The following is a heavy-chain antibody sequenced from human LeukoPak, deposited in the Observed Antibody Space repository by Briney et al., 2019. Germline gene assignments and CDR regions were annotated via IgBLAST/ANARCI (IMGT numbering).Heavy chain of an antibody. V-gene: IGHV1-2*02. J-gene: IGHJ4*02. CDR1: GYAFTGYY. CDR3: AREGLIVAGTFDY. CDR2: TNPNSGGT. Sequence: GASVKVSCKASGYAFTGYYMHWVRQAPGQGLEWMGWTNPNSGGTNYAQKFQGRVTMTRDTSISTAYMELSRLRSDDTAVYYCAREGLIVAGTFDYWGQGTLVTVSS. D-gene: IGHD6-19*01.